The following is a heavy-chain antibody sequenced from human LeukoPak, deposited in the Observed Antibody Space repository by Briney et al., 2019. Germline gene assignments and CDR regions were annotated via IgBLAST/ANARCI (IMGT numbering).Heavy chain of an antibody. CDR3: ARGYCSGGSCYEGDAFDI. V-gene: IGHV3-74*01. Sequence: PGRSLRLSCAASGFTFSSYWMHWVRQAPRKGLVWVSRINSDGSSTSYADSVKGRFTISRDNAKNTLYLQMNSLRAEDTAVYYCARGYCSGGSCYEGDAFDIWGQGTMVTVSS. CDR1: GFTFSSYW. J-gene: IGHJ3*02. CDR2: INSDGSST. D-gene: IGHD2-15*01.